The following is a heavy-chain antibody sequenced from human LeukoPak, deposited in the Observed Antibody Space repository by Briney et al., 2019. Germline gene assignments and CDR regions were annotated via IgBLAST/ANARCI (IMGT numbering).Heavy chain of an antibody. Sequence: PSETLSLTCTVSGGSISSSSYYWGWIRQTPGRGLEWIGSIYYSGSTYYNPSLKSRVTISVDTSKNQFSLKLSSVTAADTAVYYCARDPLGGRYFDWLLHQYYYYYYYMDVWGKGTTVTVSS. J-gene: IGHJ6*03. CDR2: IYYSGST. V-gene: IGHV4-39*07. D-gene: IGHD3-9*01. CDR3: ARDPLGGRYFDWLLHQYYYYYYYMDV. CDR1: GGSISSSSYY.